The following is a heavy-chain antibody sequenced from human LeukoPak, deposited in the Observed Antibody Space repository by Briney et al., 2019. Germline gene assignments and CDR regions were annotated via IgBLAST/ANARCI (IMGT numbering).Heavy chain of an antibody. CDR3: VKGQILMDC. D-gene: IGHD3-9*01. V-gene: IGHV3-23*01. Sequence: PGGSLRLSCAASGLTFSSYAMSWVRQAPGKGLEWVSSISGGGTITYADSVKGRFTISRDNSKNMLYLQMSGLRAEDTAVYSCVKGQILMDCWGQGALVTVSS. J-gene: IGHJ4*02. CDR2: ISGGGTIT. CDR1: GLTFSSYA.